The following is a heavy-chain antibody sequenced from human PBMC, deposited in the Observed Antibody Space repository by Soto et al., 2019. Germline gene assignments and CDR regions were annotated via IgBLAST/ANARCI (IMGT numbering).Heavy chain of an antibody. V-gene: IGHV1-3*01. CDR3: ARTPRLDIGIDY. Sequence: ASVKVSCKASGYTFTSYAMHWVRQAPGQRLEWMGWINAGNGNTKYSQKFQGRVTITRDTSASTAYMELSSLRSEDTAVYYCARTPRLDIGIDYWGQGTLVTVSS. CDR1: GYTFTSYA. J-gene: IGHJ4*02. CDR2: INAGNGNT. D-gene: IGHD5-12*01.